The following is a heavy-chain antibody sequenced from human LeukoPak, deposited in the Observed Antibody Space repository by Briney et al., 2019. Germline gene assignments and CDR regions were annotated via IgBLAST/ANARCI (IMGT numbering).Heavy chain of an antibody. CDR1: GFTFSSYG. D-gene: IGHD3-3*01. V-gene: IGHV3-30*19. J-gene: IGHJ6*03. CDR2: ISYDGSNK. CDR3: AREEGITIFGVVYNYMDV. Sequence: GGSLRLSCAASGFTFSSYGMHWVRQAPGKGLEWVAVISYDGSNKYYADSVKGRFTISRDNSKNTLYLQMNSLRAEDTAVYYCAREEGITIFGVVYNYMDVWGKGTTVTVSS.